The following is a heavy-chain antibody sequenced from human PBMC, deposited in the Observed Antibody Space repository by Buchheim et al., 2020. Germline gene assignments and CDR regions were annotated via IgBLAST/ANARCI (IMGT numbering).Heavy chain of an antibody. CDR3: ARDYMITHHYYGMDV. CDR1: GFTLSSYN. Sequence: EVQLVESGGGLVKPGGSLRLSCAASGFTLSSYNMNWVRQAPGKGLEWVSSISSTFSSIYYADSVKGRFTISRDNAKNSLYLQVNSLRAEDTAVYYCARDYMITHHYYGMDVWGQGT. CDR2: ISSTFSSI. V-gene: IGHV3-21*01. J-gene: IGHJ6*02. D-gene: IGHD3-16*01.